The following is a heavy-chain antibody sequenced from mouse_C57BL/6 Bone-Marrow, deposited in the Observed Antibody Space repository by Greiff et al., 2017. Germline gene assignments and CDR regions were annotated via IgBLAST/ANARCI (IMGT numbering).Heavy chain of an antibody. V-gene: IGHV5-4*01. CDR1: GFTFSSYA. D-gene: IGHD2-4*01. J-gene: IGHJ3*01. CDR3: ARETMITTWFAY. CDR2: ISDGGIYP. Sequence: EVQVVAPGGGLVKPGGSLKLSCAASGFTFSSYAMSWVRQTPEKRLAWVATISDGGIYPYYPDNVKGRVTISRDNAKNNLYLQMSQLKSEDTAMYYCARETMITTWFAYWGQGTLVTVSA.